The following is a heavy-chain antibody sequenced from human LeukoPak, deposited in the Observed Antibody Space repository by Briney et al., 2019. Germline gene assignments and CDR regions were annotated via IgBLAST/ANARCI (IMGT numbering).Heavy chain of an antibody. CDR3: AKDWAPHSGSHFDY. Sequence: GGSLRLSCAASGFTFSSYGMHWVRQAPGKGLEWVAVIWYDGTHRSYADSVKGRFTISRDNSNSALYLDMNSLRAEDTALYYCAKDWAPHSGSHFDYWGQGTLVTVSS. CDR2: IWYDGTHR. CDR1: GFTFSSYG. J-gene: IGHJ4*02. D-gene: IGHD1-26*01. V-gene: IGHV3-33*06.